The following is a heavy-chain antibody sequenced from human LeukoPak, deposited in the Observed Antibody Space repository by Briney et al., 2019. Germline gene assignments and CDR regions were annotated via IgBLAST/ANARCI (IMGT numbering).Heavy chain of an antibody. CDR2: ISSSSSYI. Sequence: PGGSLRLSCAASGFTFRTSGMNWVRQAPGKGLEWVSSISSSSSYIHYADSVKGRFTISRDNAKNSLYVQMNSLRAEDTAIYYCARDYGGSSPFDYWGQGTLVTVSS. CDR3: ARDYGGSSPFDY. D-gene: IGHD4-23*01. J-gene: IGHJ4*02. CDR1: GFTFRTSG. V-gene: IGHV3-21*01.